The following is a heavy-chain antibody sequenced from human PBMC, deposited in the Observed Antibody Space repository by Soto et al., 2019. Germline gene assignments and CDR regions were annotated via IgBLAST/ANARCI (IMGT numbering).Heavy chain of an antibody. V-gene: IGHV1-8*01. Sequence: QVQLVQSGAEVKKPGASVKVSCKASGYTFTSYDINWVRQATGQGLEWMGWMNPNSGNTGYAQKFQGRVTMTRNTSISTAYMELSSLRSEDTAVYYCASRVLGYCSSTSCYSAFDIWGQGTMVTVSS. D-gene: IGHD2-2*01. CDR1: GYTFTSYD. CDR3: ASRVLGYCSSTSCYSAFDI. J-gene: IGHJ3*02. CDR2: MNPNSGNT.